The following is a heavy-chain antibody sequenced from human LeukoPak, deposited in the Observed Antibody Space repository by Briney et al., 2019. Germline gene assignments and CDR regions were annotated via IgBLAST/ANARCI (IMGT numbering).Heavy chain of an antibody. J-gene: IGHJ4*02. CDR3: ARLALSPTLDY. V-gene: IGHV1-2*02. D-gene: IGHD2-15*01. Sequence: GASVKVSCKASGYTFTDYYFHWVRQAPGQGLEWMGFVNPKNGATNYAQKFQGRVTMTRDTSISTAYMELTSLRSDDSAVYFCARLALSPTLDYWGQGTLVTASS. CDR1: GYTFTDYY. CDR2: VNPKNGAT.